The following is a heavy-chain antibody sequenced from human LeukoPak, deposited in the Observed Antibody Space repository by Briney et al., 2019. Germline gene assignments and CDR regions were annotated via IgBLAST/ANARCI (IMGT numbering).Heavy chain of an antibody. CDR1: GFTFSSYW. D-gene: IGHD3-22*01. CDR2: IKQDGSEK. V-gene: IGHV3-7*01. CDR3: AREKETYYYDSSRAPPAFDI. Sequence: GGSLRLSCAASGFTFSSYWMSWVRQAPGKGLEWVANIKQDGSEKYYVDSVKGRFTISRDNAKNSLYLQMNSLRAEDTAVYYCAREKETYYYDSSRAPPAFDIWGQGTMVTVSS. J-gene: IGHJ3*02.